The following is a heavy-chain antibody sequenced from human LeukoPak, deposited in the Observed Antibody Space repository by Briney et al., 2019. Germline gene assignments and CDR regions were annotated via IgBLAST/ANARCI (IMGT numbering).Heavy chain of an antibody. CDR2: INTGSGNI. V-gene: IGHV1-3*04. CDR1: GYTFTSYA. CDR3: ARYYDPWSGHWGLDY. J-gene: IGHJ4*02. D-gene: IGHD3-3*01. Sequence: ASVKVSCKASGYTFTSYAIHWVRQAPGQRLEWMGWINTGSGNIRYSQKFQGRVTITRDTSASTAYMEVSSLRSEDTAVYYCARYYDPWSGHWGLDYWGQGTLVTVSS.